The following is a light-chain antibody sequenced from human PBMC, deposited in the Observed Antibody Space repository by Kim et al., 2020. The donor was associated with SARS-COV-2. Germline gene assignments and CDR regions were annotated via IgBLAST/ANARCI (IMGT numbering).Light chain of an antibody. Sequence: QSVLTQPPSTSETPGQRVTISCSGSTSNIGSNYVYWYQQLPGSAPKLLIYKSNQRPSGVPDRFSGSKSGTSASLAISGLRSEDEADYYCAAWDGSVSTYVFGTGTKVTVL. CDR2: KSN. J-gene: IGLJ1*01. V-gene: IGLV1-47*01. CDR3: AAWDGSVSTYV. CDR1: TSNIGSNY.